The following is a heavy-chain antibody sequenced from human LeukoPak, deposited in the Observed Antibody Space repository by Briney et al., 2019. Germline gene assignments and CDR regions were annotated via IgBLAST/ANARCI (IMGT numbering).Heavy chain of an antibody. D-gene: IGHD5-18*01. CDR2: ISGSGGST. CDR3: ARDPPGGYSYGYFAYFDY. V-gene: IGHV3-23*01. J-gene: IGHJ4*02. Sequence: GGSLRLSCAASGFTFSSYAMSWVRQAPGKGLEWVSAISGSGGSTYYADSVKGRFTISRDNSKNTLYLQMNSLRAEDTAVYYCARDPPGGYSYGYFAYFDYWGQGTLVTVSS. CDR1: GFTFSSYA.